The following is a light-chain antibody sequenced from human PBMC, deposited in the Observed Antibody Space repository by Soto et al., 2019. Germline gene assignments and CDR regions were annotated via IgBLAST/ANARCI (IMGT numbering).Light chain of an antibody. V-gene: IGLV2-14*01. CDR3: SSYTSSSTLV. CDR2: DVS. Sequence: QSVLTQPASVSGSPGQSITISCTGTSSDFGGYNYVSWYQQHPGKAPKLMIYDVSNRPSGVSNRFSGSKSGNTASLTISGLQVEDEADYYYSSYTSSSTLVFGTGTKLTVL. CDR1: SSDFGGYNY. J-gene: IGLJ1*01.